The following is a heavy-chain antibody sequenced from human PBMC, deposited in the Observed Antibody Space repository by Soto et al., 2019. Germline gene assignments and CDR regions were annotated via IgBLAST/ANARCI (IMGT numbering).Heavy chain of an antibody. CDR2: ISSSSSTI. CDR1: GFTFSSYS. Sequence: GGSLGLSCAASGFTFSSYSMNWVRQAPGKGLEWVSYISSSSSTIYYADSVKGRFTISRDNAKNSLYLQMNSLRDEDTAVYYCARDLRYFDWLSKGPLFDYWGQGTLVTVSS. CDR3: ARDLRYFDWLSKGPLFDY. V-gene: IGHV3-48*02. J-gene: IGHJ4*02. D-gene: IGHD3-9*01.